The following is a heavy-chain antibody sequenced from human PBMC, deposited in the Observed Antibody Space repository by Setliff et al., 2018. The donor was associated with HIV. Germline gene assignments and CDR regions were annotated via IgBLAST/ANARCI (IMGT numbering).Heavy chain of an antibody. CDR2: VYYSGST. Sequence: SETLSLTCTVSGGSISSYYWGWIRQPPGKGLEWIGSVYYSGSTYYNPSLKSRVSISVDRSKNQFSLKVNSVTAADTAVYYCASRSDYWGQGTLVTVSS. CDR3: ASRSDY. CDR1: GGSISSYY. J-gene: IGHJ4*02. V-gene: IGHV4-39*01.